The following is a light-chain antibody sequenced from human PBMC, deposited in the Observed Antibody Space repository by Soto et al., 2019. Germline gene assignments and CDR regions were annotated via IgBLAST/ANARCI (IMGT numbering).Light chain of an antibody. CDR3: SSYTSSNTVI. V-gene: IGLV2-14*01. J-gene: IGLJ2*01. Sequence: QSALTQPASVSGSPGQSITISCTGTSSDVGGYNYVSWYQQYPGKAPKLMIYEVSNRPSGVSKHFSASKSGNTASLTISGLHAEDEADYYCSSYTSSNTVIFGGGAKRTVL. CDR2: EVS. CDR1: SSDVGGYNY.